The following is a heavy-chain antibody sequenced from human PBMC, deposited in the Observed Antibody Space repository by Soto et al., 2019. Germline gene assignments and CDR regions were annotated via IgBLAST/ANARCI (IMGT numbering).Heavy chain of an antibody. CDR2: IYYSGST. D-gene: IGHD5-18*01. Sequence: PSETLSLTCPVSGGSLSSYYLSRISQTPGKGLEWIGYIYYSGSTYYNPSLKSRVTISVDTSKNQFSLKLSSVTAADTAVYYCAREGLDTAFGSVYYFDYWGQGTLVTVSS. V-gene: IGHV4-30-4*01. CDR3: AREGLDTAFGSVYYFDY. J-gene: IGHJ4*02. CDR1: GGSLSSYY.